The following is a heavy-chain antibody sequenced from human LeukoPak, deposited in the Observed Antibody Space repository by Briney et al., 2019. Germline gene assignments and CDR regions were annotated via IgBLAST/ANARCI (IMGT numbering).Heavy chain of an antibody. Sequence: PGGSLRLSCAASGFTFSSYAMSWVRQAPGRGLEWVSSISDSGSNTYYADSVKGRFTISRDNSKNTLYLQMNSLRAEDTAVYYCAKDPHPENWFDPWGQGTLVTVSS. CDR2: ISDSGSNT. CDR1: GFTFSSYA. CDR3: AKDPHPENWFDP. J-gene: IGHJ5*02. V-gene: IGHV3-23*01.